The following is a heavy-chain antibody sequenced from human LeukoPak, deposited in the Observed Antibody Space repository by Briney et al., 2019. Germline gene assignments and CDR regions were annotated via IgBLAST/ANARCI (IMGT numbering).Heavy chain of an antibody. CDR1: GGSFSGYY. CDR3: ARPRTYYYDSSGYSPHYYYCGMDV. J-gene: IGHJ6*02. D-gene: IGHD3-22*01. V-gene: IGHV4-34*01. Sequence: SETLSLTCAVYGGSFSGYYWSWIRQPPGKGLEWIGEINHSGSTNYNPSLKSRVTISVDTSKNQFSLKLSSVTAADTAVYYCARPRTYYYDSSGYSPHYYYCGMDVWGQGTTVTVSS. CDR2: INHSGST.